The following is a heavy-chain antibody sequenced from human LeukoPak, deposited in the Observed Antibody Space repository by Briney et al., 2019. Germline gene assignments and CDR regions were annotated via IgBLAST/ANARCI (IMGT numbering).Heavy chain of an antibody. Sequence: ETLSLTCAVSGGSISSSNWWSWLRQPPGKGLEWIGEIYHSGSTNYNPPLKSRVTISVDTSKNQFSLKLSSVTAADTAVYYCARGLAAAGTYYYGMDVWGQGTTVTVSS. CDR2: IYHSGST. V-gene: IGHV4-4*02. J-gene: IGHJ6*02. CDR1: GGSISSSNW. CDR3: ARGLAAAGTYYYGMDV. D-gene: IGHD6-13*01.